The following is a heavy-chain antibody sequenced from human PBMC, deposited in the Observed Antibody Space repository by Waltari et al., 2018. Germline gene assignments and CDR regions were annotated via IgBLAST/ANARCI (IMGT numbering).Heavy chain of an antibody. J-gene: IGHJ2*01. D-gene: IGHD1-26*01. Sequence: DVQLVESGGDLAQPGGSLTLSCAASGLTYSLYSMNWVGQTPGKGLECISYISASGKIIRYGDSVKGRFTVSRDNAKNSLYLQMNSLRAEDTAVYYCVRDGRFREGYWYFDLWGRGTLVTVSS. CDR1: GLTYSLYS. V-gene: IGHV3-48*01. CDR3: VRDGRFREGYWYFDL. CDR2: ISASGKII.